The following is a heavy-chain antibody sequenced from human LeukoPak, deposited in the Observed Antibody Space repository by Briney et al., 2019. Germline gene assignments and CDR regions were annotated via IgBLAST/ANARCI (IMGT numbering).Heavy chain of an antibody. CDR3: ANEWLHVSGSYKANN. Sequence: GGSLRLSCAASGFTFSSYGMHWVRQAPGKGLEWVAFIRNDGSDKYHADSVKGRFTISRDNSKNTLYLQMNSLRTEDTAVYYCANEWLHVSGSYKANNWGQGTLVTVSS. CDR1: GFTFSSYG. J-gene: IGHJ4*02. D-gene: IGHD3-10*01. CDR2: IRNDGSDK. V-gene: IGHV3-30*02.